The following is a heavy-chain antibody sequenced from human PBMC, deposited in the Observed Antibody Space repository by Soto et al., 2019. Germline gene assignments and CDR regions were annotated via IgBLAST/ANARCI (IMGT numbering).Heavy chain of an antibody. V-gene: IGHV1-58*01. D-gene: IGHD3-9*01. J-gene: IGHJ4*01. Sequence: GASVNVSFKASGFTFTSSSVQWVRQARGQRLEWIGWIVVGSGNTNYAQKFQERVTITRDMSTRTAYMEMSSLRSEDKAVYYCAADRTGRYFDWLVPSYYFDYWG. CDR1: GFTFTSSS. CDR2: IVVGSGNT. CDR3: AADRTGRYFDWLVPSYYFDY.